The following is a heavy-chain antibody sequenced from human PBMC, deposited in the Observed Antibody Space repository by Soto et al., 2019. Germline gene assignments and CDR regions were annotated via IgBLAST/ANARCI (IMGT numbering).Heavy chain of an antibody. V-gene: IGHV3-23*01. CDR2: ISGSGGST. CDR1: GFTFSSYA. Sequence: GGSLRLSCAASGFTFSSYAMSWVRQAPGKGLEWVSAISGSGGSTYYADSVKGRFTISRDNSKNTLYLQMNSLRAEDTAVYYCAKDPLADFWSGYLSSDAFDIWGQGTMVTVS. D-gene: IGHD3-3*01. J-gene: IGHJ3*02. CDR3: AKDPLADFWSGYLSSDAFDI.